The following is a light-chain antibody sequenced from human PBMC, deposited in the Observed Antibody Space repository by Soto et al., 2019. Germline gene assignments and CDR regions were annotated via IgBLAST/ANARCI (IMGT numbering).Light chain of an antibody. V-gene: IGKV1-39*01. J-gene: IGKJ1*01. CDR1: ETIFSY. Sequence: DIQMTQSPSSLSSSVGDRVTITCRASETIFSYLNWYQQLPGKAPKLLISGASTLQSGVPPRFSGSGSGTEFTLTISSLQPDDFAAYYCQQYNSYPWTFGQGTKVDIK. CDR3: QQYNSYPWT. CDR2: GAS.